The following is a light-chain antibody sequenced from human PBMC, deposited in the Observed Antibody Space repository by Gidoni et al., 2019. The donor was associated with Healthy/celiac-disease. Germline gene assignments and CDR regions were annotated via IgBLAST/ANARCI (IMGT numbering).Light chain of an antibody. Sequence: DLKITQSPSSLSASVGDRVTITCPASQDISNYLNWYQQKPGKAPKLLIYDASNLETGVPSRFSGSGSGTDFTFTISSLQPEDIATYYCQQYDNFPLTFGGGTKVEIK. CDR3: QQYDNFPLT. CDR1: QDISNY. V-gene: IGKV1-33*01. CDR2: DAS. J-gene: IGKJ4*01.